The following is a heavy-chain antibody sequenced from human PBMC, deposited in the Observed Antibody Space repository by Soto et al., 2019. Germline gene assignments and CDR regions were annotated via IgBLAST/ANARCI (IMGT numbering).Heavy chain of an antibody. J-gene: IGHJ2*01. CDR1: GFRFSSYS. CDR2: IDHSSSSR. D-gene: IGHD5-12*01. CDR3: AVGLVVARGDFDL. V-gene: IGHV3-48*04. Sequence: DVQLVESGGALVQPGGSLRLSCAASGFRFSSYSMNWVRQAPGKGLEWVSYIDHSSSSRHYADSVKGRFTISRDNAKDSLFLQMNSLRVEDTAVYYCAVGLVVARGDFDLWGRGTLVTVSS.